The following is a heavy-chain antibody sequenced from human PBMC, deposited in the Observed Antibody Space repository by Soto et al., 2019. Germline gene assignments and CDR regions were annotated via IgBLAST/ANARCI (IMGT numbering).Heavy chain of an antibody. CDR1: GFGGRNYA. J-gene: IGHJ6*02. CDR3: AKLKGGLGRFYGMDA. V-gene: IGHV3-23*04. D-gene: IGHD3-3*01. CDR2: ISGGGGST. Sequence: DEHLVESGGGSLQPGGSLRLSCAASGFGGRNYALTWVRQSPGKGLEWVSLISGGGGSTNYADSVKGPFSISRDNSQNMLYLKMNGLRGEDTALYYCAKLKGGLGRFYGMDAWGPGPMVIVSS.